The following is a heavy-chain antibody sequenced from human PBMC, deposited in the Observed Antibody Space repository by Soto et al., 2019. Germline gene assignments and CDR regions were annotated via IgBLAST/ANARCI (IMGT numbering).Heavy chain of an antibody. CDR1: GFTVSSCA. J-gene: IGHJ6*02. Sequence: AGGSLRLSCAASGFTVSSCALTWVRQAPGKGLEWVANIKQDGSENHYVDSVNGRFTISRDNAKNSLYLEMNNLRVEDTAIYYCARWYAAEVCRQGTTVTVSS. V-gene: IGHV3-7*03. CDR3: ARWYAAEV. D-gene: IGHD6-13*01. CDR2: IKQDGSEN.